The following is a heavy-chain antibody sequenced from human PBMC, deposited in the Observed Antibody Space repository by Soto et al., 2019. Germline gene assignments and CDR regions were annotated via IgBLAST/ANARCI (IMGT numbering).Heavy chain of an antibody. CDR1: GFTFSSYG. CDR2: IWYDGSNK. V-gene: IGHV3-33*01. CDR3: AVGGLNKSIAVAGQLSHDDFDI. J-gene: IGHJ3*02. D-gene: IGHD6-19*01. Sequence: QVQLVESGGGVVQPGRSLRLSCAASGFTFSSYGMHWVRQAPGKGLEWVAVIWYDGSNKYYADSVKGRFTISRDNSKNALYLQMNSLRAEDTAVYYCAVGGLNKSIAVAGQLSHDDFDIWGQGTMVTVSS.